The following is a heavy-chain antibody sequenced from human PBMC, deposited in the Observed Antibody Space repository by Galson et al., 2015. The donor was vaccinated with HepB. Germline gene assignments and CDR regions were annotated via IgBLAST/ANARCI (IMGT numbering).Heavy chain of an antibody. V-gene: IGHV3-30*04. CDR3: ARDLAITAKVVVRADTLDL. J-gene: IGHJ3*01. CDR1: GFTFSNYA. CDR2: ISYDGSNK. D-gene: IGHD3-22*01. Sequence: SLRLSCAASGFTFSNYAMHWVRQAPGKGLEWVAVISYDGSNKYYADSVKGRFTVSRDNSKNTLSLQMSSLRTEDTAAYYCARDLAITAKVVVRADTLDLWGQGTLVTVSS.